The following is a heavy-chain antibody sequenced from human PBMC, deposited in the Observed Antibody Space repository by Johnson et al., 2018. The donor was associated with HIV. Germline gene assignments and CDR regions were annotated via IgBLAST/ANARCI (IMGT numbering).Heavy chain of an antibody. J-gene: IGHJ3*02. Sequence: VKGRFTISRDDSKNTLYLQMNSLKTEDTAVYYCTTDWLYSSSGGGAFDIWGQGTKVTVSS. CDR3: TTDWLYSSSGGGAFDI. V-gene: IGHV3-15*01. D-gene: IGHD6-13*01.